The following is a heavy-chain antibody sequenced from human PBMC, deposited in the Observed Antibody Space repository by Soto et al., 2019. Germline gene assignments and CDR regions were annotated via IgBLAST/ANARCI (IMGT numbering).Heavy chain of an antibody. CDR1: GYSFTSYW. Sequence: GESLKISCKGSGYSFTSYWIGWVRQMPGKGLEWMGIIYPGDSDTRYSPSFQGQVTISADKSISTAYLQWSSLKASDTAMYYCARLRGYYKDYYYYMDVWGKGTKVTVSS. J-gene: IGHJ6*03. CDR2: IYPGDSDT. D-gene: IGHD3-3*01. V-gene: IGHV5-51*01. CDR3: ARLRGYYKDYYYYMDV.